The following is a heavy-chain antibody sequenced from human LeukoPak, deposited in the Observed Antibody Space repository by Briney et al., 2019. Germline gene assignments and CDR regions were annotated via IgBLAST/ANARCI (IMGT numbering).Heavy chain of an antibody. J-gene: IGHJ4*02. D-gene: IGHD6-19*01. CDR3: ARDQWLDY. CDR1: RFTFSGYI. CDR2: IGTSGNTI. Sequence: RGSPRLSCAASRFTFSGYIMNCVRQAPRKGLEWVSFIGTSGNTIYYADSVKGRFTVSRDNAKNSLYLQMNSLRAEDTAVYYCARDQWLDYWGRGTLVTVSS. V-gene: IGHV3-48*01.